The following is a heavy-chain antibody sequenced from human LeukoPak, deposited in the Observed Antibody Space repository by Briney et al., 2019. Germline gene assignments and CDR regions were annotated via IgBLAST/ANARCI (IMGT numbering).Heavy chain of an antibody. Sequence: ASVKVSCKASGYTFTSYDINWVRQATGQGLEWMGWMNPNSGNTGYAQKFQGRVTMTRNTSISTAYMELSSLRSEDTAVYYCARVKPYYDYVWGSRNDAFDIWGQGTMVTVSS. J-gene: IGHJ3*02. CDR3: ARVKPYYDYVWGSRNDAFDI. CDR1: GYTFTSYD. V-gene: IGHV1-8*01. CDR2: MNPNSGNT. D-gene: IGHD3-16*01.